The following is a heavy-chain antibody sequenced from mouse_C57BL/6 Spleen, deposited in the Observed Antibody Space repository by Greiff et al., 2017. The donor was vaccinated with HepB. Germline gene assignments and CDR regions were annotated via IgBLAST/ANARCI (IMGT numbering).Heavy chain of an antibody. CDR1: GYTFTDYN. J-gene: IGHJ3*01. V-gene: IGHV1-22*01. CDR3: ASTGAGGPFAY. CDR2: INPNNGGT. Sequence: VQLQQSGPELVKPGASVKMSCKASGYTFTDYNMHWVKQSHGKSLEWIGYINPNNGGTSYNQKFKGKATLTVNKSSSTAYMELRSLTSEDSAVYYCASTGAGGPFAYWGQGTLVTVSA.